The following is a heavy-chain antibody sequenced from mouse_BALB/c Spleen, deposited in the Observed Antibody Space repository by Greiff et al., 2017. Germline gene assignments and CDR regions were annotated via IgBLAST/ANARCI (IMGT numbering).Heavy chain of an antibody. J-gene: IGHJ4*01. D-gene: IGHD2-4*01. CDR1: GYTFTSYW. CDR2: IYPSDSYT. CDR3: TRGLRLGYYYAMDY. V-gene: IGHV1-69*02. Sequence: QVQLQQPGAELVRPGASVKLSCKASGYTFTSYWINWVKQRPGQGLEWIGNIYPSDSYTNYNQKFKDKATLTVDKSSSTAYMQLSSPTSEDSAVYYCTRGLRLGYYYAMDYWGQGTSVTVSS.